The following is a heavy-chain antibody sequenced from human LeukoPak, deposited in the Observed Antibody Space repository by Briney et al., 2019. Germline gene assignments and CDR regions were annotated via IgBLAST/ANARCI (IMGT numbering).Heavy chain of an antibody. Sequence: SETLSLTCAVYGGSFSGYYWSWIRQPPGKGLEWIGEINHSGSTNYNPSLKSRVTISVDTSKNQFSLKLSSVTAADTAVYYRARAQYSSSWRDAFDIWGQGTMVTVSS. CDR1: GGSFSGYY. J-gene: IGHJ3*02. V-gene: IGHV4-34*01. CDR2: INHSGST. CDR3: ARAQYSSSWRDAFDI. D-gene: IGHD6-13*01.